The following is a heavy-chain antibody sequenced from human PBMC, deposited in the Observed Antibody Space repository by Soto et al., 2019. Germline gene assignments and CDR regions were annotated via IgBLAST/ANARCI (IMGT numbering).Heavy chain of an antibody. CDR2: ISENGDRQ. Sequence: GGSLRLSCTASGLTFTSSSFHWVRPAPGKGLEWVAVISENGDRQYSTESVRGRFLISRDSSKNTVYLQMNSLRPEDTGVYFCARRLATTVSALGYWGQGALVTVSS. D-gene: IGHD4-17*01. J-gene: IGHJ1*01. CDR1: GLTFTSSS. V-gene: IGHV3-30-3*01. CDR3: ARRLATTVSALGY.